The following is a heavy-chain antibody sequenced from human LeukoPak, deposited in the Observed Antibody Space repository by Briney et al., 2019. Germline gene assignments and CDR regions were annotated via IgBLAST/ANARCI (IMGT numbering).Heavy chain of an antibody. V-gene: IGHV3-66*01. J-gene: IGHJ4*02. CDR3: ARVSSSYDGSGFFDY. Sequence: GGSLRLSCAASGFTFSDYYLPWVRQAPGKGLEWVSVIYSGGTTSYAGPVKGRFSISRDNSRNTLYLQMNSLRAEDTAVYYCARVSSSYDGSGFFDYWGPGTQVTVSS. CDR2: IYSGGTT. CDR1: GFTFSDYY. D-gene: IGHD3-22*01.